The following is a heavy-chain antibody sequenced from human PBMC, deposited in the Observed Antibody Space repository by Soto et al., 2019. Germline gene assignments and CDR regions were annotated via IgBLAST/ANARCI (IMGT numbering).Heavy chain of an antibody. CDR1: GGSISSGGYY. J-gene: IGHJ5*02. D-gene: IGHD4-17*01. V-gene: IGHV4-31*03. Sequence: QVQLQESGPGLVKPSQTLSLTCTVSGGSISSGGYYWNWIRQHPGKGLEWIGYIYYSGSTHYSPSLKSRVTISVDTSGNQFSLKLSSVTAADTAVYYCASGPPDYGAQVNWFDPWGQGTLVTVSS. CDR3: ASGPPDYGAQVNWFDP. CDR2: IYYSGST.